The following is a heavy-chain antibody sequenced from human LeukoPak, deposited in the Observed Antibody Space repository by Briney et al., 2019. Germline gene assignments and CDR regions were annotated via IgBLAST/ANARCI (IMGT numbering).Heavy chain of an antibody. Sequence: ASVKVSCKASGGTFSSYTISWVRQAPGQGLEWMGRIIPILGIANYAQKFQGRVTITADKSTSTAYMELSSLRSEDTAVYYCARETEGSSGWFDYWGQGTLVTVSS. D-gene: IGHD6-19*01. CDR1: GGTFSSYT. CDR2: IIPILGIA. V-gene: IGHV1-69*04. CDR3: ARETEGSSGWFDY. J-gene: IGHJ4*02.